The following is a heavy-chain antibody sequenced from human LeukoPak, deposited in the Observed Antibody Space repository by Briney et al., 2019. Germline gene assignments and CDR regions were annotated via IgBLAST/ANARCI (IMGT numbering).Heavy chain of an antibody. CDR1: GFTFRNYF. CDR2: ISYDGSNE. Sequence: GGSLRLSCEASGFTFRNYFIHWVRQAPGRGLEWVAIISYDGSNEYYADSVKGRFTISRDNSKNTVYLQMNSLRADDTAVYYCARDTHLGGAGYADYWGQGTLVTVSS. V-gene: IGHV3-30-3*01. J-gene: IGHJ4*02. D-gene: IGHD2-21*01. CDR3: ARDTHLGGAGYADY.